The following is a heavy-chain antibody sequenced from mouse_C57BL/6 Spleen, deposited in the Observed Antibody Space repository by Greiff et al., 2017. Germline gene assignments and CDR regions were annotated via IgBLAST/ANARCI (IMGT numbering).Heavy chain of an antibody. CDR1: GYTFTSYT. J-gene: IGHJ4*01. CDR3: ASGSTTVVATDYAMDY. CDR2: INPCSGYT. D-gene: IGHD1-1*01. V-gene: IGHV1-4*01. Sequence: VQLQESGAELARPGASVKMSCKASGYTFTSYTMHWVKQRPGQGLEWIGYINPCSGYTKYNQKFKDKATLTADKSSSTAYMQLSSLTSEYSAVYYCASGSTTVVATDYAMDYWGQGTSVTVSS.